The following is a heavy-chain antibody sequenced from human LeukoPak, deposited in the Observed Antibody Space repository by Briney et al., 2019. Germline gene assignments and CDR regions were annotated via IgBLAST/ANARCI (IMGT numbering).Heavy chain of an antibody. CDR3: TRPSYSSGWSSFDY. CDR1: GFTFSSYA. D-gene: IGHD6-19*01. V-gene: IGHV3-21*01. CDR2: ISFSSSYI. Sequence: PGGSLRLSCAASGFTFSSYAMNWVRQAPGKGLEWVSSISFSSSYIYYADSVKGRFTISRDNAKNSLYLQMNSLRAEDTAVYYCTRPSYSSGWSSFDYWGQGTLVTVSS. J-gene: IGHJ4*02.